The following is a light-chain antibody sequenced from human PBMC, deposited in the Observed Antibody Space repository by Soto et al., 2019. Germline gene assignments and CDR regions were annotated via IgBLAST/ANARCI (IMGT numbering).Light chain of an antibody. CDR1: SSNIGSNY. J-gene: IGLJ2*01. CDR3: VAWDDSLSGPV. CDR2: SND. Sequence: QLVLTQPPSASGTPGQRVSISCSGSSSNIGSNYVIWYQQLPGTAPKLLMYSNDQRPSGVPDRFSGSKSGTSASLAISGLRSEDEATYYCVAWDDSLSGPVFGGGTKVTVL. V-gene: IGLV1-47*02.